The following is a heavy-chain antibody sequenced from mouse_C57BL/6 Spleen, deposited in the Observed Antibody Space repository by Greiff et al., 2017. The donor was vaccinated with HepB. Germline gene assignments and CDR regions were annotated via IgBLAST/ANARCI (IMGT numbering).Heavy chain of an antibody. D-gene: IGHD3-2*02. CDR2: INPSTGGT. Sequence: EVQLQQPGPELVKPGASVKISCKASGYSFTGYYMNWVKQSPEKSLEWIGEINPSTGGTTYNQKFKAKATLTVDKSSSTAYMQLKSLTSEDSAVYYCAKGGAQAIRYFDVWGTGTTVTVSS. J-gene: IGHJ1*03. CDR3: AKGGAQAIRYFDV. V-gene: IGHV1-42*01. CDR1: GYSFTGYY.